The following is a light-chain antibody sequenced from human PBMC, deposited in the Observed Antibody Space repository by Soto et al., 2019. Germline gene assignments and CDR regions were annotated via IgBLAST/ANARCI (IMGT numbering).Light chain of an antibody. V-gene: IGKV3-15*01. CDR1: QSVSSSH. J-gene: IGKJ1*01. CDR2: DAS. CDR3: QQYDNWPPWT. Sequence: EIVLTQSPGTLSLSPGERATLSCRASQSVSSSHLAWFQQKPGQAPRLLIYDASTRATGIPARFSGSGSGTEFTLTISSLQSEDFAVYYCQQYDNWPPWTFGPGTKVDIK.